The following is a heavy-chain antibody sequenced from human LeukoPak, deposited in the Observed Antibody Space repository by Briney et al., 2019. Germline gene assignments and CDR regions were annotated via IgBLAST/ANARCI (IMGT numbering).Heavy chain of an antibody. V-gene: IGHV3-49*04. Sequence: PGGSLRLSCTGSGFTFGHYALAWVRQAPGKGLEWLGFIRSQAYGMTIEYAASVKGRFSISRDNSKSIADLQINSLKTEDTAVYFCARGGDLGVPAPSGIDAFDIWGQGTMVTVSS. J-gene: IGHJ3*02. CDR3: ARGGDLGVPAPSGIDAFDI. D-gene: IGHD3-10*01. CDR2: IRSQAYGMTI. CDR1: GFTFGHYA.